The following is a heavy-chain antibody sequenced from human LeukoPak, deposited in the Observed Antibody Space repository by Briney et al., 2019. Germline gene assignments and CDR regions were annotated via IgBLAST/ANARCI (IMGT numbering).Heavy chain of an antibody. Sequence: GASVKVSCKASGYTFTSYYMHWVRQAPGQGLEWMGIINPSGGSTSYAQKFQGRVTMTRDTSTSTVYMELSSLRSEDTAVYYCAREGGPIEYSSSVDYWGQGTLVTVSS. CDR2: INPSGGST. V-gene: IGHV1-46*01. D-gene: IGHD6-6*01. CDR1: GYTFTSYY. J-gene: IGHJ4*02. CDR3: AREGGPIEYSSSVDY.